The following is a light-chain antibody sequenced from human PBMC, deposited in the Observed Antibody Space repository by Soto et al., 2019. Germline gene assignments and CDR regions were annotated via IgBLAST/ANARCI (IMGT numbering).Light chain of an antibody. CDR3: SSYAGSSTFVV. CDR1: SSDVGTYNL. V-gene: IGLV2-23*03. J-gene: IGLJ2*01. CDR2: EGS. Sequence: QSALTQPASVSGSPGQSITISCTGTSSDVGTYNLVSWYQQHPGKAPKLMIYEGSKRPSGVSNRFSGSKSGNTASLTISGLQAEDEADYYCSSYAGSSTFVVFGGGTQLTVL.